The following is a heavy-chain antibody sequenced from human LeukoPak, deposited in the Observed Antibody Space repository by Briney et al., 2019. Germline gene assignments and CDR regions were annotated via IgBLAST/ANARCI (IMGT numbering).Heavy chain of an antibody. D-gene: IGHD3-3*01. V-gene: IGHV4-59*01. CDR2: IFYTGNT. Sequence: PSETLSLTCTVSGDYISNYYWSWIRQPPGKRLEWIGYIFYTGNTNYNPSLKSRVTISLDKAKNQFSLKVNSVTAADTAVYYCARGVKSTYYDFWSVPSLDYWGQGTLATVSS. J-gene: IGHJ4*02. CDR3: ARGVKSTYYDFWSVPSLDY. CDR1: GDYISNYY.